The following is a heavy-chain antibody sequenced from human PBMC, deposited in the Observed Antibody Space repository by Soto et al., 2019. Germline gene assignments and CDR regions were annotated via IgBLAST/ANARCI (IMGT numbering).Heavy chain of an antibody. J-gene: IGHJ4*02. Sequence: GGSLRLSCAASGFTFSSCAMSWVRQAPGKGLEWVSAISGSGGSTYYADSVKGRFTISRDNSKNTLYLQMNSLRAEDTAVYYCGKDPEGWLDYYFDYWGRGTLVTVSS. CDR1: GFTFSSCA. D-gene: IGHD6-19*01. CDR2: ISGSGGST. CDR3: GKDPEGWLDYYFDY. V-gene: IGHV3-23*01.